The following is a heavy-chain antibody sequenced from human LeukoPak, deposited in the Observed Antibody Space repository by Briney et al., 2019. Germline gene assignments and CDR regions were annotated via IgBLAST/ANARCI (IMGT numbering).Heavy chain of an antibody. J-gene: IGHJ4*02. CDR1: GYSFTNYW. CDR3: ARRGQSSSWYSDY. V-gene: IGHV5-51*01. Sequence: GESLKISCKGSGYSFTNYWIGWVRQMPGKGLEGRGIIYPGDSDTRYSPSFQGQFTISADKSISTAYLQWSSLKASDTAMYYCARRGQSSSWYSDYWGQGTLVTVSS. D-gene: IGHD6-13*01. CDR2: IYPGDSDT.